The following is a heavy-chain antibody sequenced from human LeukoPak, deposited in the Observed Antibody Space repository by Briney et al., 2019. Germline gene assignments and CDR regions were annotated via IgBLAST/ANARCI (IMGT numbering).Heavy chain of an antibody. Sequence: GGSLRLFCAASGFTFSSYSTNWVRQAPGKGLEWVSHITASGTAMFYADSVKGRFTISRDNAKNSLYLQMNSLRDEDTAVYYCASSGSYRFDYWGQGTLVTVSS. CDR2: ITASGTAM. D-gene: IGHD1-26*01. CDR1: GFTFSSYS. J-gene: IGHJ4*02. V-gene: IGHV3-48*02. CDR3: ASSGSYRFDY.